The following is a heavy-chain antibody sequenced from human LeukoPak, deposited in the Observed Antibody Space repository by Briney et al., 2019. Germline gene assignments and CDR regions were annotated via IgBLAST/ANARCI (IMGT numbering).Heavy chain of an antibody. CDR2: IWYDGRTE. D-gene: IGHD6-6*01. CDR1: GFSFSDYG. CDR3: ARGARITARSHYFDY. V-gene: IGHV3-33*01. J-gene: IGHJ4*02. Sequence: PGGSLRLSCTASGFSFSDYGIPWVRQAPGKALEWVALIWYDGRTEYNGDSVKGRFTISRDNSRKTLYLQMNRLRDEDTAVYYCARGARITARSHYFDYWGQGTLVTVSS.